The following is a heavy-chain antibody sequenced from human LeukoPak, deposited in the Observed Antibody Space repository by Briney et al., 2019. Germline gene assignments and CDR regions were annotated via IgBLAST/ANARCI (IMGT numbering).Heavy chain of an antibody. CDR3: AKGPAAARAYHFDY. CDR1: GFTFSDYA. D-gene: IGHD6-13*01. CDR2: ITGSGGST. V-gene: IGHV3-23*01. J-gene: IGHJ4*02. Sequence: GGSLRLSCAPSGFTFSDYAMTWVRQAPGKGLEWVSTITGSGGSTYSADSVKGRFSISRDNSKSTLYLQMNSMGAEDTAVYYCAKGPAAARAYHFDYWGQGTLVTVSS.